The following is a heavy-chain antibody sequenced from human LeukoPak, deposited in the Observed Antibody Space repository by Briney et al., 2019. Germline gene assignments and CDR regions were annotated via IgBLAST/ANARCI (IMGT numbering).Heavy chain of an antibody. CDR1: GYTFTSYG. J-gene: IGHJ4*02. Sequence: ASVKVSCKASGYTFTSYGISWVRQAPGQGLEWMGWISAYNGNTNYAQKLQGRVTMTTDTSTSTAYMELRSLRSDDTAVYYCARTSRGYYYDSSGYYYVRPHYFDYWGQGTLVTVSS. CDR2: ISAYNGNT. CDR3: ARTSRGYYYDSSGYYYVRPHYFDY. D-gene: IGHD3-22*01. V-gene: IGHV1-18*01.